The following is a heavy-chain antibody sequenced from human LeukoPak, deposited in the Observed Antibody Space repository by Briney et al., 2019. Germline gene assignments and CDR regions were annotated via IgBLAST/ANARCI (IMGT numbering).Heavy chain of an antibody. D-gene: IGHD3-3*01. CDR1: GFTFTHYG. J-gene: IGHJ4*02. Sequence: ASVKVSCEASGFTFTHYGFNWVRQAPGQGLEWMGWISAYNGNRNYAQSLQGRVSMTTDASTGTAYMELRSLRSDDTAVYYCARDKMDYWSGYYRGGFDYWGQGTLVTVS. CDR3: ARDKMDYWSGYYRGGFDY. V-gene: IGHV1-18*01. CDR2: ISAYNGNR.